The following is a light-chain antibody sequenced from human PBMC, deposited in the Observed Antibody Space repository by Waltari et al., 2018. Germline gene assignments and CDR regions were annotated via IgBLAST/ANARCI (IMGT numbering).Light chain of an antibody. J-gene: IGLJ3*02. CDR1: GSNIGAGYD. V-gene: IGLV1-40*01. CDR2: GSS. Sequence: SVSGAPGQRVTISCTGSGSNIGAGYDVHWYQQLPRAAPKLLIYGSSTRPLGVPDRFFGSTSGTSASLAITGLQAEDEADYYCQSYDTSLSVVFGGGTKLTVL. CDR3: QSYDTSLSVV.